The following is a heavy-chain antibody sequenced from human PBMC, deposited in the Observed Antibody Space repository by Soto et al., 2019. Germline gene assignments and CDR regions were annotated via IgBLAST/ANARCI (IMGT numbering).Heavy chain of an antibody. CDR2: IIPILGIA. CDR3: ATDIADTWLLNS. V-gene: IGHV1-69*02. J-gene: IGHJ4*02. Sequence: SVTVSCQASGGTFSSYTISWVRQAPGQGLEWMGRIIPILGIANYAQKFQGRVTITADKSTSTAYMELSSLRSEDTAVYYCATDIADTWLLNSWGQGTLVTVSS. CDR1: GGTFSSYT. D-gene: IGHD5-12*01.